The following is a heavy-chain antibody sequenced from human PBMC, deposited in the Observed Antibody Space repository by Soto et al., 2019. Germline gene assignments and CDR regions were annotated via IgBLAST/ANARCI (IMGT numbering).Heavy chain of an antibody. D-gene: IGHD5-18*01. Sequence: QVQLVQSGAEVKKPGASVKVSCKASGYTFTGYYMHWVRQAPGQGLEWMGWINPNSGGTNYAQKFQGRVTMTRDTSISTDYMELSRLRSDDTAVYYCARKLRDTAMVLSYYYYYGMDVWGQGTTVTVSS. J-gene: IGHJ6*02. V-gene: IGHV1-2*02. CDR3: ARKLRDTAMVLSYYYYYGMDV. CDR1: GYTFTGYY. CDR2: INPNSGGT.